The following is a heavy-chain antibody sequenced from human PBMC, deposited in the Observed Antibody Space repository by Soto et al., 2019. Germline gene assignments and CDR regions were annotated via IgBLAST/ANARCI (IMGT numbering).Heavy chain of an antibody. CDR1: GGTFSSYA. CDR2: IIPIFGTA. D-gene: IGHD4-4*01. CDR3: ARDGGVYDYSPFDY. V-gene: IGHV1-69*12. Sequence: QVQLVQSGAEVKKPGSSVKVSCKASGGTFSSYAISWVRQAPGQGLEWMGGIIPIFGTADYAQKFQGRVTITADESTGQAYMELSSLRSEETAVYYCARDGGVYDYSPFDYWGQGTLVTVSS. J-gene: IGHJ4*02.